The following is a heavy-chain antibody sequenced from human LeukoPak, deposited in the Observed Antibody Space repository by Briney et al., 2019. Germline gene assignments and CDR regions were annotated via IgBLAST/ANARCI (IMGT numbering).Heavy chain of an antibody. CDR3: AREGLDINNNWFDP. CDR2: MNPNSGNT. D-gene: IGHD2-15*01. Sequence: ASVKVSCKASGYIFTSYDINWVRQATGQGLEWVGWMNPNSGNTGYAQKFQGRVTITRDTSITTAYMELSSLRSEDTAVYYCAREGLDINNNWFDPWGQGTLVTVSS. V-gene: IGHV1-8*01. CDR1: GYIFTSYD. J-gene: IGHJ5*02.